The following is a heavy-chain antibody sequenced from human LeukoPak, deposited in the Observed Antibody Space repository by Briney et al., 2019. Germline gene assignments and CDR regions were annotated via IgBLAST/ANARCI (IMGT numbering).Heavy chain of an antibody. V-gene: IGHV3-23*01. Sequence: GGSLRLSCAASGFTFRSYGMHWVRQAPGKGLEWVAGISDSGRATYYTDSVRGRFTISRDISKNMVYLQLNNLRAEDTALYFCARHDSFIPYWGQGTLVSVSS. CDR3: ARHDSFIPY. J-gene: IGHJ4*02. CDR1: GFTFRSYG. D-gene: IGHD5-18*01. CDR2: ISDSGRAT.